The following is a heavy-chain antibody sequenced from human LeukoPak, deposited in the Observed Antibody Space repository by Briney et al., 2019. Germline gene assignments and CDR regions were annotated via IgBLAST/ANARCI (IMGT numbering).Heavy chain of an antibody. CDR2: IYSGGST. CDR1: GFTVSSNY. Sequence: PGGSLRLSCAASGFTVSSNYMSWVRQAPGKGLEWVSVIYSGGSTYYADSVKGRFTISRDNSKNTLYLQMNSLRAEDTAVYYCARGATGPDYFWSGYYPRNYYYGMDVWGQGTTVTVSS. V-gene: IGHV3-53*01. CDR3: ARGATGPDYFWSGYYPRNYYYGMDV. J-gene: IGHJ6*02. D-gene: IGHD3-3*01.